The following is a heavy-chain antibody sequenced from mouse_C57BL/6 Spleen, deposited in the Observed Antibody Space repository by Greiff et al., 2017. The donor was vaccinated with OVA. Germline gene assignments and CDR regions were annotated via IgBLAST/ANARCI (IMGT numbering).Heavy chain of an antibody. CDR3: AREAQATGFDY. CDR2: IHPNSGST. CDR1: GYTFTSYW. J-gene: IGHJ2*01. V-gene: IGHV1-64*01. Sequence: VQLQQPGAELVKPGASVKLSCKASGYTFTSYWMHWVKQRPGQGLEWIGMIHPNSGSTNYNEKFKSKATLTVDKSSSTAYMQLSSLTSEDSAVYYCAREAQATGFDYWGQGTTLTVSS. D-gene: IGHD3-2*02.